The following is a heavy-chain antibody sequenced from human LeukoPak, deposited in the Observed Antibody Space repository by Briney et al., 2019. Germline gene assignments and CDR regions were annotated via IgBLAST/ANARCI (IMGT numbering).Heavy chain of an antibody. Sequence: NPSETLSLTCVLYGESSSGYYWSWIRQPPGKGLEWIGEINHSGSTNYNPSLKSRVTISVDTSKNQFSLKLSSVTAADTAVYYCARRGPPRTMLRGVKSGWFDPWGQGTLVTVSS. CDR3: ARRGPPRTMLRGVKSGWFDP. V-gene: IGHV4-34*01. D-gene: IGHD3-10*01. CDR1: GESSSGYY. CDR2: INHSGST. J-gene: IGHJ5*02.